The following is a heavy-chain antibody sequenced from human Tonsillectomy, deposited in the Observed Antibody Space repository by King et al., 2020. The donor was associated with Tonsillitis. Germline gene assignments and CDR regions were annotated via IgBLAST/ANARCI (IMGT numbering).Heavy chain of an antibody. Sequence: VQLVESGGGVVQPGGSLRLSCAASGSTFSTYGMHWVRQAPGRGLEWGAVISFDGTYEEYADSVKGRFTISRDNSKNTLYLQMDSLRPEDTAVYFCAKGGYYASKRPFDYFDYWGQGTLVTVSS. J-gene: IGHJ4*02. CDR3: AKGGYYASKRPFDYFDY. V-gene: IGHV3-30*18. CDR1: GSTFSTYG. D-gene: IGHD3-10*01. CDR2: ISFDGTYE.